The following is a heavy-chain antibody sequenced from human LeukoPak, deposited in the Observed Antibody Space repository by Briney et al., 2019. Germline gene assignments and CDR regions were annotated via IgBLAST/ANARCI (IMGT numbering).Heavy chain of an antibody. Sequence: GGSLRLSCAASGFTFSSYSMNWVRQAPGKGLEWVSSISSSSSYIYYADSVKGRFTISRDNAKNSLYMQMNSLRAEDTAVYYCEGVQQRYAFDIWGQGTMVTVSS. CDR1: GFTFSSYS. D-gene: IGHD6-13*01. CDR2: ISSSSSYI. V-gene: IGHV3-21*01. CDR3: EGVQQRYAFDI. J-gene: IGHJ3*02.